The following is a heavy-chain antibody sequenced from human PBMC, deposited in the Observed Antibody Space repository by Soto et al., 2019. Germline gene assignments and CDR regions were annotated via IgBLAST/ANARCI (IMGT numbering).Heavy chain of an antibody. J-gene: IGHJ6*02. Sequence: PGESLKISCKGSGYRFTNYWTGWVRQMPGKGLEWMGIIDPGDSDTRYSPSFQGQVTISVDKSISTAYLQWSSLKASDTAMYYCAARVGSSPLYYYGVDVWGQGTTVTVSS. D-gene: IGHD3-10*01. CDR1: GYRFTNYW. CDR3: AARVGSSPLYYYGVDV. V-gene: IGHV5-51*01. CDR2: IDPGDSDT.